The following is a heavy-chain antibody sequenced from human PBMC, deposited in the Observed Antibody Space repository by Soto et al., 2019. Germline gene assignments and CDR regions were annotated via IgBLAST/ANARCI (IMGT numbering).Heavy chain of an antibody. J-gene: IGHJ4*02. CDR2: IYYSGST. Sequence: QLQLQESGPGLVKPSETLSLTCTVSGGSISSSSYYWGWIRQPPGKGLEWIGSIYYSGSTYYNPSLKSRVTIPVDPSNTQFSLTLSAVTAADTAVYYCVAQRPLGNWGQGTLVTASS. CDR1: GGSISSSSYY. CDR3: VAQRPLGN. V-gene: IGHV4-39*01. D-gene: IGHD3-10*01.